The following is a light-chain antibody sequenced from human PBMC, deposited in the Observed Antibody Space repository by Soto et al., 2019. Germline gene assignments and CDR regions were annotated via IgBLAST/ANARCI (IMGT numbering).Light chain of an antibody. Sequence: QYVLTQPPSVSGAPGQRVIISCTGSSSSIGAGYDVHWYQQLPGTAPKVLIYGNSNRPSGVPDRFSGSKSGTSASLAITGLQAEDEADYYCQSYDSSLSAVVFGGGTKLTVL. CDR3: QSYDSSLSAVV. J-gene: IGLJ2*01. CDR1: SSSIGAGYD. CDR2: GNS. V-gene: IGLV1-40*01.